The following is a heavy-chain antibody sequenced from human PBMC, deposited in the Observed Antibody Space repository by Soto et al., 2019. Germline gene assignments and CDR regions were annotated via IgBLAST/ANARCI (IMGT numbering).Heavy chain of an antibody. CDR1: GYSSNSYW. D-gene: IGHD2-8*01. Sequence: GESLKISCKGSGYSSNSYWINWVRQMPGKGLEWMGRIDPSDSFVKYSPSFQGHVTISADKSISDAYLHWRSLKASDTAIYYCPSHTKHYDYYAIDVWGQGTRVTVSS. CDR3: PSHTKHYDYYAIDV. J-gene: IGHJ6*02. V-gene: IGHV5-10-1*01. CDR2: IDPSDSFV.